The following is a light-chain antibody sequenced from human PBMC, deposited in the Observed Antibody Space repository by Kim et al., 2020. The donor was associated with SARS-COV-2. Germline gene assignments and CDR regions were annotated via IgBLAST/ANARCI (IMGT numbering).Light chain of an antibody. CDR3: SSHTSTNTLVV. J-gene: IGLJ3*02. CDR2: AVS. Sequence: QSITISCTAISSDLVNYYYVSWYQQHPRKAPNLIIYAVSNRPSGVSNRFSGSKSGNTASLTISGRQAEDEADYYCSSHTSTNTLVVFGGGTQLTVL. CDR1: SSDLVNYYY. V-gene: IGLV2-14*03.